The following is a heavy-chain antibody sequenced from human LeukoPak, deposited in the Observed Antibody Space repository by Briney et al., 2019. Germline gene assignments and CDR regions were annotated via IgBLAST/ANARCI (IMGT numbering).Heavy chain of an antibody. D-gene: IGHD6-19*01. V-gene: IGHV3-23*01. CDR3: ARGRSRFEGFVSGWYLDF. J-gene: IGHJ4*02. CDR1: GFTFSNYA. Sequence: GGSLRLSCVASGFTFSNYAMSWVRQAPGKGLEWVSAMSGSGGSTFYADSAKGRFTISRDNSKNTLYLQMNSLRAEDTAIYYCARGRSRFEGFVSGWYLDFWGQGILVTVSS. CDR2: MSGSGGST.